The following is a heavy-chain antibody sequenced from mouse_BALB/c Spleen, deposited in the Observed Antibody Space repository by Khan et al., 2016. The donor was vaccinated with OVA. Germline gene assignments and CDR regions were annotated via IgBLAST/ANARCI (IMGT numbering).Heavy chain of an antibody. CDR1: GYTFASYT. Sequence: QVQLKQSGAELARPGASVKMSCKASGYTFASYTIHWIKQRPGQGLEWIGYINPSNGYTNYNQKFKDKATLTADKSSTTAYMQLSSLTSDDSAVYNCVKDGACYGNDGWFGYWGQGTLVTVSA. CDR3: VKDGACYGNDGWFGY. CDR2: INPSNGYT. D-gene: IGHD2-14*01. J-gene: IGHJ3*01. V-gene: IGHV1-4*01.